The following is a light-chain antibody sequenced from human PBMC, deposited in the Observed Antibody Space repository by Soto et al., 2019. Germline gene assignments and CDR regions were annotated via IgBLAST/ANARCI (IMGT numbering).Light chain of an antibody. Sequence: QSALAQPPSASGSPGRSVAISCTGTSSDVGGYNYVSWYQQHPGKAPKLMIYEVNKRPSGVPDRFSGSKSGNTASLTVPGLQAEDEADYYCSSYAGSSNVFGTGTKVTVL. J-gene: IGLJ1*01. CDR2: EVN. CDR3: SSYAGSSNV. CDR1: SSDVGGYNY. V-gene: IGLV2-8*01.